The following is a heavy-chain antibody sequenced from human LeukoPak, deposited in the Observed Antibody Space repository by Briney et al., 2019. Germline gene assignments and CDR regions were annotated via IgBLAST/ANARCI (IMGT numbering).Heavy chain of an antibody. CDR2: IHHSGST. D-gene: IGHD2-15*01. Sequence: SETLSLTCAVSGASISSSYWWSWVRQPPGKGLEWIGEIHHSGSTKYNPSLKSRVTISVDKSKNQFSLKLSSVTAADTAVYYCARPLSLGYCSGGSCYGRGAWFDRWGQGTLVTVSS. J-gene: IGHJ5*02. CDR3: ARPLSLGYCSGGSCYGRGAWFDR. V-gene: IGHV4-4*02. CDR1: GASISSSYW.